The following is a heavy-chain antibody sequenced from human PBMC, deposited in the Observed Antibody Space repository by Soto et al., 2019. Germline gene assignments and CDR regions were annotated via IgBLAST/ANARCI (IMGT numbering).Heavy chain of an antibody. V-gene: IGHV4-61*01. J-gene: IGHJ4*02. CDR1: GVSVNSGSFY. Sequence: QVLLQESGPGLVKPPETLSLTCTVSGVSVNSGSFYWTWIRQPPGKGLEWIGFVSYSGTTKYNASLKSRVTISVDTSRCQISLKVSSVTAADTAVYYCARGATVTHSDYWGQGTLVTVSS. D-gene: IGHD4-17*01. CDR3: ARGATVTHSDY. CDR2: VSYSGTT.